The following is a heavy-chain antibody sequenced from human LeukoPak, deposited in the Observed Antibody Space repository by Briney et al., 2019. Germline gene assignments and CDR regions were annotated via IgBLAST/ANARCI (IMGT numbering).Heavy chain of an antibody. CDR3: ASNYDSSGYYFSHDY. CDR2: INPNSGGT. D-gene: IGHD3-22*01. Sequence: GASVKVSCKASGYTFTGYYMHWVRQAPGQGLEWMGWINPNSGGTNYAQKFQGRVTMTRDTSISTAYMELSRLRSDDTAVYYCASNYDSSGYYFSHDYWGQGTLVTVSS. CDR1: GYTFTGYY. V-gene: IGHV1-2*02. J-gene: IGHJ4*02.